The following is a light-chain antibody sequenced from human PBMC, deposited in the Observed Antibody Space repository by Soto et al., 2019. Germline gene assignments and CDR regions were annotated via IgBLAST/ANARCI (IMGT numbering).Light chain of an antibody. Sequence: QSALTQPASVSGSPGQSITISCTGTSSDVGSYNLVSWYQQHPGKAPKLMIYDGIKRPSGVSNRFSGSKSGNTASLTISGLQAEDKADYYCCSYAGDSTFVFGGGTKLTVL. CDR1: SSDVGSYNL. CDR3: CSYAGDSTFV. CDR2: DGI. V-gene: IGLV2-23*03. J-gene: IGLJ3*02.